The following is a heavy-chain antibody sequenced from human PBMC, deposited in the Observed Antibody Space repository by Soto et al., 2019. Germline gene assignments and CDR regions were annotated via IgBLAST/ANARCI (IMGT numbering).Heavy chain of an antibody. CDR2: IYTGDKT. J-gene: IGHJ5*01. V-gene: IGHV3-66*01. CDR3: ATEFYYRFDS. Sequence: GGSLRLSCAGAGISVSTFYMNWVRQAPGKGLEWVTVIYTGDKTSYADSVRGRFTISRDHSKNTLYLQMNSLTAEDTAVYFCATEFYYRFDSWGQGT. D-gene: IGHD2-8*01. CDR1: GISVSTFY.